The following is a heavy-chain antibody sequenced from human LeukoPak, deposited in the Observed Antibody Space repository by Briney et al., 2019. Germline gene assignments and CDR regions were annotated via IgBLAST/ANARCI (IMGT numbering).Heavy chain of an antibody. J-gene: IGHJ4*02. D-gene: IGHD6-13*01. V-gene: IGHV4-4*07. CDR3: ASVLYSSPSV. CDR1: GVSFSTYY. CDR2: IYTTGSA. Sequence: PSETLSLTCTVSGVSFSTYYWSWIRQPAGEGLEWIGRIYTTGSANYNPSLNSRDTMSVDTSNKQFSLKLSSVTAADTAVYYCASVLYSSPSVWGQGTLVTVSS.